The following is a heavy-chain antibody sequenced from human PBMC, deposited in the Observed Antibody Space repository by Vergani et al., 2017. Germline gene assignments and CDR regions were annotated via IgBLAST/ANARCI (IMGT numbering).Heavy chain of an antibody. D-gene: IGHD1-1*01. CDR1: GFSFSSHA. CDR3: ATKSCGTPGCQIGEFRE. Sequence: QVQLAESGGGRVQPGRSLRLSCAASGFSFSSHAIHWVRQAPGKGLEWVAVISYDGTQKYYADSVKGRFTISRDNSKSTLYLQMNSLRTEDTAVYYCATKSCGTPGCQIGEFREWGQGTLVTVSS. V-gene: IGHV3-30*03. J-gene: IGHJ1*01. CDR2: ISYDGTQK.